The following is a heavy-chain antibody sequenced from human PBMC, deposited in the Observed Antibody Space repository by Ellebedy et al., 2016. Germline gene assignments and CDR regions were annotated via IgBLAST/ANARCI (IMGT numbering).Heavy chain of an antibody. CDR2: GYHTGIA. Sequence: SETLSLXCTVSGGSIRNHYWNWIRQTPGKGLEWIGQGYHTGIAYYNPYLKSRIAISMDTATNRFSLKLRSVTAADTAVYYCARIGASSSWFRFPLDSWGQGTLVTVSS. J-gene: IGHJ4*02. V-gene: IGHV4-59*11. CDR1: GGSIRNHY. D-gene: IGHD6-19*01. CDR3: ARIGASSSWFRFPLDS.